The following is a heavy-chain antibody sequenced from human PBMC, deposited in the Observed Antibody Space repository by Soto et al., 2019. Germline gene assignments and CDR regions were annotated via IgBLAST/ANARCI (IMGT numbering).Heavy chain of an antibody. CDR3: ARLFRYCSSTSCYVGAFDI. Sequence: SETLSLTCTVSGGSISSYYWSWIRQPPGKGLEWIGYIYYSGSTNYNPSLKSRVTISVDTSKNQFSLKLSSVTAADTAVYYCARLFRYCSSTSCYVGAFDIWGQGTMVTVSS. J-gene: IGHJ3*02. CDR1: GGSISSYY. D-gene: IGHD2-2*01. V-gene: IGHV4-59*01. CDR2: IYYSGST.